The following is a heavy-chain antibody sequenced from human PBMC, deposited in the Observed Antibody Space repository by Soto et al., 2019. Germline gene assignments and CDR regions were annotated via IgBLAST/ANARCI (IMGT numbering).Heavy chain of an antibody. CDR2: FRSGGDDETT. Sequence: EVQLLESGGGLVQPGGSLRLSCAASGFTFSSYSMSWVRQAPGKGLEWVSGFRSGGDDETTYYADAVRGRFTISSDNSPNTLLLQMNSLRAEDTAIHYCAKKVNSGSGSQFFDYWGQGTLVTVS. CDR3: AKKVNSGSGSQFFDY. CDR1: GFTFSSYS. J-gene: IGHJ4*02. V-gene: IGHV3-23*01. D-gene: IGHD3-10*01.